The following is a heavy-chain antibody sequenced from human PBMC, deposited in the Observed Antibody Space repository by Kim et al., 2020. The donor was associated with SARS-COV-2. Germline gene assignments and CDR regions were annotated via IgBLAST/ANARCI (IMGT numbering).Heavy chain of an antibody. V-gene: IGHV1-18*01. CDR1: GYTFTSYG. D-gene: IGHD2-2*01. J-gene: IGHJ6*02. Sequence: ASVKVSCKASGYTFTSYGISWVRQAPGQGLEWMGWISAYNGNTNYAQKLQGRVTMTTDTSTSTAYMELRSLRSDDTAVYYCAREGTSLLPLDYYYYGMDVWGQGTTVTVSS. CDR3: AREGTSLLPLDYYYYGMDV. CDR2: ISAYNGNT.